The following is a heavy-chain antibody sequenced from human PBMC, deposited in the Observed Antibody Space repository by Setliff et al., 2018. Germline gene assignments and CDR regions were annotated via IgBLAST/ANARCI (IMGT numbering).Heavy chain of an antibody. V-gene: IGHV1-69*05. CDR1: GDTFSSYG. J-gene: IGHJ5*02. CDR3: ARSPAVLGIVYLDP. CDR2: TIPMFGST. Sequence: ASVKVSCKASGDTFSSYGISWVRQAPGQGLEWMGGTIPMFGSTSYAQKFQGRVTIITDESTTTAYMELSSLGSEDTAVYYCARSPAVLGIVYLDPWGQGTLVTVS. D-gene: IGHD2-15*01.